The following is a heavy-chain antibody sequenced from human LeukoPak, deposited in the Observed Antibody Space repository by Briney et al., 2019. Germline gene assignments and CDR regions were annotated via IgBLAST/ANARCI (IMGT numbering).Heavy chain of an antibody. V-gene: IGHV3-30*03. D-gene: IGHD5-12*01. CDR2: ITYDGYYK. Sequence: PGGSLRLSCAASGFTFSSYGMHWVRQAPGKGLEWVAVITYDGYYKYYADSVKGRFTISSDNSKDTLFLQMNSLRAEDTAVYYCARGWISDSFDYWGQGTLVTVSS. CDR1: GFTFSSYG. J-gene: IGHJ4*02. CDR3: ARGWISDSFDY.